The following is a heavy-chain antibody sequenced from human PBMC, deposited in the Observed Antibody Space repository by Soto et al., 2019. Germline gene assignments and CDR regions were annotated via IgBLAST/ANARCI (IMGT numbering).Heavy chain of an antibody. D-gene: IGHD3-22*01. Sequence: GSLRLSCAASGFTFSSYAMHWVRQAPGKGLEWVAVISYDGSNKYYADSVKGRFTISRDNSKNTLYLQMNSLRAEDTAVYYCARASHYDRSGRRPLDYWGQGTLVTVSA. CDR3: ARASHYDRSGRRPLDY. J-gene: IGHJ4*02. CDR1: GFTFSSYA. CDR2: ISYDGSNK. V-gene: IGHV3-30-3*01.